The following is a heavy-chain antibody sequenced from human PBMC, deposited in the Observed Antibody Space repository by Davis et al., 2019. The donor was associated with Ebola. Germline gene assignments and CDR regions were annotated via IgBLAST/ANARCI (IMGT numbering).Heavy chain of an antibody. CDR3: ARDRPDPYYYGSGSLWFDP. V-gene: IGHV4-59*01. Sequence: PSETLSLTCTVSGGSITSYYWSWIRQPPGKGLEWIGYIHYSGDTNHNPSLKSRVTISVDTSKNQFSLKLSSVTAADTAVYYCARDRPDPYYYGSGSLWFDPWGQGTLVTVSS. J-gene: IGHJ5*02. CDR1: GGSITSYY. D-gene: IGHD3-10*01. CDR2: IHYSGDT.